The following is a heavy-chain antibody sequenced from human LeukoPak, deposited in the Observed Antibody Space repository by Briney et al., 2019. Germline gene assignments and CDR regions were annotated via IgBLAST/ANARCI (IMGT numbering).Heavy chain of an antibody. CDR3: AKGQGILPCSSSYYGMDD. D-gene: IGHD3-9*01. V-gene: IGHV3-23*01. J-gene: IGHJ6*02. Sequence: GGSLRLSCAASGFTFSSYAMRWVRQAPGKGREWVSAISGSGGSTYYTDSVKGRFTISRDNSKNTLYLQMNSLRAEDTAVYYCAKGQGILPCSSSYYGMDDWGQGTTVTVSS. CDR2: ISGSGGST. CDR1: GFTFSSYA.